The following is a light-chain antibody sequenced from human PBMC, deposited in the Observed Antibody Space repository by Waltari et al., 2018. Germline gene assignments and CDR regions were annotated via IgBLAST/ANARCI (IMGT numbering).Light chain of an antibody. Sequence: QSALTQPASVSGSPGQSNTISSTGTSRYVGNYKRVSWYNQHPGKAPKLMIYAVSKRPSGVSDRFSGSKSGDMASLTISGLQPEDEAEYFCSSYAGSSKGVFGGGTKVTVL. CDR3: SSYAGSSKGV. J-gene: IGLJ2*01. CDR1: SRYVGNYKR. CDR2: AVS. V-gene: IGLV2-23*02.